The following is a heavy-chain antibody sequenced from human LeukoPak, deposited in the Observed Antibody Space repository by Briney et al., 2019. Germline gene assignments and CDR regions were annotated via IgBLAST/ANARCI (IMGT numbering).Heavy chain of an antibody. CDR1: GFTFSNAW. V-gene: IGHV3-15*01. CDR3: TTEGGYSSSWYSYYYGMDV. CDR2: IKSKTDGGTT. J-gene: IGHJ6*02. Sequence: GGSLRLSCAASGFTFSNAWMSWVRQAPGKGLEWVGRIKSKTDGGTTDYAAPVKGRFTISRDDSKNTLYLQMNSLKTEDTAVYYCTTEGGYSSSWYSYYYGMDVWGQGTTVTVSS. D-gene: IGHD6-13*01.